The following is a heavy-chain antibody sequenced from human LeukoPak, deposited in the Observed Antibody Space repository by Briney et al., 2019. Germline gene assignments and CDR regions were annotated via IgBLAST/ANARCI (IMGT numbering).Heavy chain of an antibody. CDR3: ARTFDN. CDR1: GYTFSSYE. CDR2: ISGTSTTI. J-gene: IGHJ4*02. V-gene: IGHV3-48*03. Sequence: GGSLRLSCVASGYTFSSYEMNWVRQAPGKGLQWVSYISGTSTTIYYADSVRGRFTISRDNAKNSLYLQMNSLRAEDTAVYYCARTFDNWGQGTLVTVSS.